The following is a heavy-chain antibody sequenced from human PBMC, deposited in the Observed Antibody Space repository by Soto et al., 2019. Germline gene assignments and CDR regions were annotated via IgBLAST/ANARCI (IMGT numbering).Heavy chain of an antibody. J-gene: IGHJ6*03. CDR3: AKEKVATIRLYYYYYYMDV. Sequence: PGGSLRLSCAASGFTFSSYGMHWVRQAPGKGLEWVAVISYDGSNKYYADSVKGRFTISRDNSKNTLYLQMNSLRAEDTAVYYCAKEKVATIRLYYYYYYMDVWGKGTTVTVSS. V-gene: IGHV3-30*18. D-gene: IGHD5-12*01. CDR2: ISYDGSNK. CDR1: GFTFSSYG.